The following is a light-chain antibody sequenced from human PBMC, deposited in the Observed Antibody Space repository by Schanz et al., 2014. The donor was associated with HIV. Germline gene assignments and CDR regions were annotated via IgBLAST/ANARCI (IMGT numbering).Light chain of an antibody. CDR1: ESIDNY. J-gene: IGKJ1*01. CDR2: GAS. Sequence: DIQMTQSPSSLSASVGDRVTITCRASESIDNYLNWYQQKPGKAPKLLISGASSLQSGVPSRFSGGGSGTHFTLTINGLQPDDFATYYCQQYNSYSTFGQGTKVEIK. V-gene: IGKV1-39*01. CDR3: QQYNSYST.